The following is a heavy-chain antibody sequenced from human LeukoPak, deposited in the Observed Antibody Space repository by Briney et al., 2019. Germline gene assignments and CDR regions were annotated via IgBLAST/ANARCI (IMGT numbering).Heavy chain of an antibody. CDR3: ARLYYDFWSGSQS. J-gene: IGHJ4*02. CDR2: INSDGSST. Sequence: VGSLRLSCAASGFTFCTYWMHWVRQAPAKGLLWGSRINSDGSSTSYADSVKGRFTISRDNAKNTLYLQMNSLRAEDTAVYYCARLYYDFWSGSQSWGQGTLVTVSS. CDR1: GFTFCTYW. D-gene: IGHD3-3*01. V-gene: IGHV3-74*01.